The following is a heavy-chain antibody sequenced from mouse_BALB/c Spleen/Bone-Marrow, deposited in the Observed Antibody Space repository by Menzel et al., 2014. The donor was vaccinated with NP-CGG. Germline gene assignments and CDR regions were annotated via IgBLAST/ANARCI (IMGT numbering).Heavy chain of an antibody. CDR2: IDPYYGGT. CDR3: ARRDDYDGGFAY. Sequence: EVKLVESGPELEKPGASVKISCKASGYSFTGYNMNWVKQSNGKSLEWIGNIDPYYGGTSYNQKFKGKATLTVDKSSSTAYMQHKGLTSEDSAVYYCARRDDYDGGFAYWGQGTLVTVSA. J-gene: IGHJ3*01. V-gene: IGHV1-39*01. CDR1: GYSFTGYN. D-gene: IGHD2-4*01.